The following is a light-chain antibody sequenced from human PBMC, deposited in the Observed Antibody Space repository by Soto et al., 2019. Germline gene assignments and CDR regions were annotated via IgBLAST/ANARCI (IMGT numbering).Light chain of an antibody. CDR1: SSDIGGYDY. V-gene: IGLV2-14*03. CDR3: TSFTSSTAVL. CDR2: DVS. J-gene: IGLJ2*01. Sequence: QSALTQPASVSGSPGQSITISCTGTSSDIGGYDYVSWYQQYPGRGPKLIIFDVSDRPSGISDRFSGSKSGNTASLTISGLQAEDEADYYCTSFTSSTAVLFGGGTQLTVL.